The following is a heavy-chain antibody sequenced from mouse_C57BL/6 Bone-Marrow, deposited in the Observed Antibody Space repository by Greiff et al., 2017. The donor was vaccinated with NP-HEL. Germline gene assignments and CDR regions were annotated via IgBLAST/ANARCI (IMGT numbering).Heavy chain of an antibody. CDR1: GYTFTSYW. J-gene: IGHJ2*01. Sequence: VQLQQPGAELVKPGASVKLSCKASGYTFTSYWMHWVKQRPGQGLEWIGMIHPNSGSTKYNEKFKSKATLTVDKSSSTAYMQLSSLTSEDSAVYYCARWVGLPHYWGQGTTLTVSS. CDR2: IHPNSGST. CDR3: ARWVGLPHY. V-gene: IGHV1-64*01. D-gene: IGHD2-2*01.